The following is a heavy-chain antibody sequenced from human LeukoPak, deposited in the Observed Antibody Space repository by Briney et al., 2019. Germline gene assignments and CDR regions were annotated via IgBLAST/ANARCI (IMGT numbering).Heavy chain of an antibody. CDR2: MNPNSGGT. Sequence: ASVKVSCKASGYTFTDYSLHWVRQAPGQGLEWMGWMNPNSGGTNYAQQFQGRVTMTSDTSISTAYMELSRLRSDDTAVYYCARRDCRSTSCYNANYGLDVWGQGTTVTVSS. V-gene: IGHV1-2*02. J-gene: IGHJ6*02. CDR1: GYTFTDYS. D-gene: IGHD2-2*02. CDR3: ARRDCRSTSCYNANYGLDV.